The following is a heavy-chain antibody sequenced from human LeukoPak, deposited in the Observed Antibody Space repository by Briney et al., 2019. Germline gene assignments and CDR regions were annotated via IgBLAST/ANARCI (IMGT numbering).Heavy chain of an antibody. CDR2: IYYSGST. CDR3: ARFSMLRGVDY. V-gene: IGHV4-39*07. J-gene: IGHJ4*02. CDR1: GGSISSSSYY. Sequence: SETLSLTCTVSGGSISSSSYYWGWIRQPPGKGLEWIGSIYYSGSTYYNPSLKSRVTISVDTSKNQFSLKLSSVTAADTAVYFCARFSMLRGVDYWGQGTLVTVSS. D-gene: IGHD3-10*01.